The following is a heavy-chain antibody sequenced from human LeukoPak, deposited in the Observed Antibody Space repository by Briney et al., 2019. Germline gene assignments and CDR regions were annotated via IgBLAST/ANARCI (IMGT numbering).Heavy chain of an antibody. V-gene: IGHV1-2*02. CDR3: ARVRDYGGIGEDY. D-gene: IGHD3-16*01. J-gene: IGHJ4*02. Sequence: GASVKVSCKASGYTFTGYYMHWVRQAPGQRLEWMGWINPNSGGTNYAQKSQGRVTITADESTSTAYMELSSLRSDDTAVYYCARVRDYGGIGEDYWGQGTLVTVSS. CDR1: GYTFTGYY. CDR2: INPNSGGT.